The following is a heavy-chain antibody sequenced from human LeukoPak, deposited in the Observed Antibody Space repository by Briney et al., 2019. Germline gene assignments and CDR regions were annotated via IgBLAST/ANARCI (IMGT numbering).Heavy chain of an antibody. CDR3: AKSKSPYPMDYIFDF. J-gene: IGHJ4*02. V-gene: IGHV3-30*18. CDR1: GLSFGSYG. CDR2: ISNDGSIT. D-gene: IGHD4-11*01. Sequence: GGSLRLSCAASGLSFGSYGMHWVRQAPGKGLEWVAVISNDGSITKYGDSVRGRFTISRDNSKNTLYVQMNSLRTDDAAVYYCAKSKSPYPMDYIFDFWGQGTRVTVSS.